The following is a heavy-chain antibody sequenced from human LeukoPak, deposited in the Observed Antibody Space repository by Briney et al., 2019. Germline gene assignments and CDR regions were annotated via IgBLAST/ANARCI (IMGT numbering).Heavy chain of an antibody. Sequence: GGSLRLSCAASGFTFSKFAMSWVRQAPGKGLEWVANIKQDGSEKYYVDSVKGRFTISRDNAKNSLYLQMNSLRAEDTAVYYCASGLRYFDWFLDVWGQGTTVTVSS. CDR2: IKQDGSEK. J-gene: IGHJ6*02. CDR3: ASGLRYFDWFLDV. D-gene: IGHD3-9*01. CDR1: GFTFSKFA. V-gene: IGHV3-7*01.